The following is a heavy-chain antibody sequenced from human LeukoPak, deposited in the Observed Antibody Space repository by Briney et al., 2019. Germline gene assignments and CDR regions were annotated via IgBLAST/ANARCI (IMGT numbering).Heavy chain of an antibody. CDR3: ARSHYDFWSYIGWFDP. J-gene: IGHJ5*02. D-gene: IGHD3-3*01. Sequence: PSETLSLTCTVSGGSISSYYWSWIRQPPGKGLEWIGYIYYSGSTNYNPSLKSQVTISVDTSKNQFSLKLSSVTAADTAVYYCARSHYDFWSYIGWFDPWGQGTLVTVSS. V-gene: IGHV4-59*12. CDR2: IYYSGST. CDR1: GGSISSYY.